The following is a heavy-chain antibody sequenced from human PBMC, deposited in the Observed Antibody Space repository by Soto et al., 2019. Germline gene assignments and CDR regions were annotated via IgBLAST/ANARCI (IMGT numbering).Heavy chain of an antibody. CDR3: TTDPNGDYLGAFDN. J-gene: IGHJ3*02. Sequence: GGSLSLSCAASRSPLSRYAMTWVRQGPGKGLEWVSSITGSGAATYYADSVKGRFTISRDNSKNTLYLQLNSLRAEDTAVYYCTTDPNGDYLGAFDNWGQGALVTVSS. CDR1: RSPLSRYA. CDR2: ITGSGAAT. V-gene: IGHV3-23*01. D-gene: IGHD4-17*01.